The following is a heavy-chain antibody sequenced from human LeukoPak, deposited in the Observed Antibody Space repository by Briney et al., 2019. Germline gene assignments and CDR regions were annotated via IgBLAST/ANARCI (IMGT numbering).Heavy chain of an antibody. CDR2: ISTNGA. J-gene: IGHJ4*02. CDR3: VKDLSGSYTFDY. D-gene: IGHD1-26*01. Sequence: PGGSLRLSCSASGFTFSTYTMHWVRQAPGKGLEHVSVISTNGAYYADSVKGRFTISRDNSKNTLYLQMSSLRTEDTAAYYCVKDLSGSYTFDYWGQGTLVTVSS. V-gene: IGHV3-64D*06. CDR1: GFTFSTYT.